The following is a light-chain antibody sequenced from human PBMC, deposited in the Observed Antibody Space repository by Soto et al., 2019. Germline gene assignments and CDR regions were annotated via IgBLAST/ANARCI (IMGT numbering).Light chain of an antibody. V-gene: IGKV1-5*03. CDR3: QQYKSFSLT. CDR2: ATS. CDR1: QTINSW. Sequence: DIQMTQSHSTLSASVGDRVTITCRASQTINSWLAWYQQKPGKAPKLLIYATSNLESGVPSRFSGSGSGTEFSLTISSLQPDDFATYYCQQYKSFSLTFGGGTRVEVK. J-gene: IGKJ4*01.